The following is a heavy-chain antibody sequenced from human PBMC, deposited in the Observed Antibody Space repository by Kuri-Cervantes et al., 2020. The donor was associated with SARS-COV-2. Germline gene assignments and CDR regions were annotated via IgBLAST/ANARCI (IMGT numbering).Heavy chain of an antibody. Sequence: GGSLRLSCAASGFTFSSYAMSWVRQAPGKGLEWVAVISYDGSNKYYADSVKGRFTISRDNSKNTLYLQMNSLRAEDTAVYYCARDRDDYGDHADDAFDIWGQGTMVTVSS. V-gene: IGHV3-30*04. CDR2: ISYDGSNK. CDR3: ARDRDDYGDHADDAFDI. J-gene: IGHJ3*02. D-gene: IGHD4-17*01. CDR1: GFTFSSYA.